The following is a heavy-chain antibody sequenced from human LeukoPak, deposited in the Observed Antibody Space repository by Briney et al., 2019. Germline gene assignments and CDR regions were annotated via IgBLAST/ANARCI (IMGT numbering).Heavy chain of an antibody. CDR1: GYTFTGYY. J-gene: IGHJ4*02. D-gene: IGHD5-24*01. CDR2: INPNNGGT. V-gene: IGHV1-2*02. CDR3: ARDMEMATIGDY. Sequence: GASVKVSCKASGYTFTGYYMHWVRQAPGQGLEWMGWINPNNGGTNYAQKFQGRVTMTRDTSISTAYMELSRLRSDDTAVYYCARDMEMATIGDYWGQGTLVTVSS.